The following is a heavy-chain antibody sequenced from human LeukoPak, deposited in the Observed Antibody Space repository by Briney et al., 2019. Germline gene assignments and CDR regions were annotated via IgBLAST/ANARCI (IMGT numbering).Heavy chain of an antibody. CDR3: AKGLFSAYDKYLDS. CDR1: GFAFESFT. Sequence: GGSLRLSCAGSGFAFESFTMTWVRQAPGKGLEWVSLISDTGRDINYADSVRGRFTISRDNTKNSLFLQMGSLRVEDTAIYYCAKGLFSAYDKYLDSWGQGTLVTVSS. D-gene: IGHD5-12*01. V-gene: IGHV3-21*04. J-gene: IGHJ4*02. CDR2: ISDTGRDI.